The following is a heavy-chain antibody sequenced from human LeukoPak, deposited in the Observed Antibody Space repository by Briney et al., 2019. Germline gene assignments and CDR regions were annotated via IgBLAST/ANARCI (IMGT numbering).Heavy chain of an antibody. D-gene: IGHD3-3*01. CDR3: ARHRITIFGVAQYNWFDP. CDR2: IYYSGST. V-gene: IGHV4-59*08. Sequence: SETLSLTCTVPGGSISSYYWGWIRQPPGKGLEWIGYIYYSGSTNYNPSLKSRVTISVDTSKNQFSLKLSSVTAADTAVYYCARHRITIFGVAQYNWFDPWGQGTLVTVSS. J-gene: IGHJ5*02. CDR1: GGSISSYY.